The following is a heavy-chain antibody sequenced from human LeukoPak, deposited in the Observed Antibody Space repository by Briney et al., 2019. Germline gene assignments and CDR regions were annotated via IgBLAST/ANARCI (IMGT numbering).Heavy chain of an antibody. Sequence: VASVKVSCKASGYTFTSYDINWVRQATGQGLEWMGWMNPNSGNTGYAQKFQGRVTITRNASISTAYMELSSLKASDTAMYYCARRGGAAAGTAWFDPWGQGTLVTVSS. CDR2: MNPNSGNT. J-gene: IGHJ5*02. D-gene: IGHD6-13*01. CDR1: GYTFTSYD. CDR3: ARRGGAAAGTAWFDP. V-gene: IGHV1-8*03.